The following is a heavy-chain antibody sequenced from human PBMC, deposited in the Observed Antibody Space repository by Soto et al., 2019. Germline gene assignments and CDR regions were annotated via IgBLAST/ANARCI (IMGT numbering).Heavy chain of an antibody. J-gene: IGHJ4*02. Sequence: GASVKVSCKASGYTFTSYGISWVRQAPGQGLEWMGWISAYNGNTNYAQKLQGRVTMTTDTSTSTAYMELRSLRSDDTAVYYCASSVKSSWYYYFDYWGQGTLVTVSS. CDR3: ASSVKSSWYYYFDY. D-gene: IGHD6-13*01. CDR2: ISAYNGNT. CDR1: GYTFTSYG. V-gene: IGHV1-18*01.